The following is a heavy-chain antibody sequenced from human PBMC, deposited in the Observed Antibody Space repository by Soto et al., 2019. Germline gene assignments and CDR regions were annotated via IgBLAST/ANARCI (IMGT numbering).Heavy chain of an antibody. D-gene: IGHD4-4*01. CDR1: GGSISTYY. J-gene: IGHJ6*03. V-gene: IGHV4-59*01. CDR2: IYYSGST. Sequence: SETLSLTCTVSGGSISTYYWNWIRQPPGKGLEWIGYIYYSGSTNYNPSLKSRVTISVDTSKNQFSLKLSSVTAADTAVYYCARGETTVTPRLYYFSMDVWGKGATVTVSS. CDR3: ARGETTVTPRLYYFSMDV.